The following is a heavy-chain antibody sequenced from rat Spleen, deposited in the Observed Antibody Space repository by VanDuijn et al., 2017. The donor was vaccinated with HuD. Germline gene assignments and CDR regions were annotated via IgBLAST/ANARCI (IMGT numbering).Heavy chain of an antibody. J-gene: IGHJ2*01. CDR1: GFTFSNYG. CDR3: TTEPGSYFDY. CDR2: INYDATST. D-gene: IGHD4-2*01. V-gene: IGHV5-29*01. Sequence: EVQLVESGGGLVQPGRSLKVSCEASGFTFSNYGMAWVRQAPTKGLEWVATINYDATSTHYRDSVKGRFTISRDNVKSTLFLHMDSLRSEDTATYYCTTEPGSYFDYWGQGVMVTVSS.